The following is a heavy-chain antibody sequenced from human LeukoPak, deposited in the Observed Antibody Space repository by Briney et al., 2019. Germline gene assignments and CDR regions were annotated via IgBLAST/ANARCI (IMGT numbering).Heavy chain of an antibody. Sequence: SSETLSLTCAVYGGSFSGYYWSWIRQHPGKGLEWIGYIYYSGSTYYNPSLKSRVTISVDTSKNQFSLKLSSVTAADTAVYYCARDPKTGDYFDYWGQGTLVTVSS. J-gene: IGHJ4*02. CDR3: ARDPKTGDYFDY. D-gene: IGHD3-10*01. V-gene: IGHV4-31*11. CDR2: IYYSGST. CDR1: GGSFSGYY.